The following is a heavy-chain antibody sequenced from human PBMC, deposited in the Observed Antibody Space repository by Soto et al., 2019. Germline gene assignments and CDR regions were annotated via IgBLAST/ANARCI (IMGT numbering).Heavy chain of an antibody. CDR1: GFTFSSYS. CDR2: ISSSSSYI. CDR3: AREDYYDSSGSTPGY. V-gene: IGHV3-21*01. Sequence: EVQLVESGGGLVKPGGSLRLSCAASGFTFSSYSMNWVRQAPGKGLEWVSSISSSSSYIYYADSVKGRFTISRDNAKNSLYLQMNSLGAEDTAVYYCAREDYYDSSGSTPGYWGQGTLVTVSS. J-gene: IGHJ4*02. D-gene: IGHD3-22*01.